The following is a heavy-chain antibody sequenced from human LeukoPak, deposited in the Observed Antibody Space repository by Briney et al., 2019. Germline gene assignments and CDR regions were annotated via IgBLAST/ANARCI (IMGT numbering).Heavy chain of an antibody. Sequence: PGGSLRLSCAASGFTFDDYAMHWVRQAPGKGLEWVSGISWNSGSIGYSDSVKGRFTISRDNAKNSLYLQMNSLRVEDTALYYCAKDMGPVVDTAMGPFDYWGQGTLVTVSS. J-gene: IGHJ4*02. D-gene: IGHD5-18*01. V-gene: IGHV3-9*01. CDR1: GFTFDDYA. CDR2: ISWNSGSI. CDR3: AKDMGPVVDTAMGPFDY.